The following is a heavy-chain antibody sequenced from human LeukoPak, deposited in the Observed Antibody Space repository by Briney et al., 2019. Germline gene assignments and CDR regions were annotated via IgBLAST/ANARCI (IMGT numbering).Heavy chain of an antibody. Sequence: SETLSLTCAVYGGSFSGYYWSWIRQPPGKGLEWIGSIYYSGSTYYNPSLKSRVTISVDTSKNQFSLKLSSVTAADTAVYYCARDFRWGQGTLVTVSS. V-gene: IGHV4-34*01. D-gene: IGHD3-3*01. J-gene: IGHJ4*02. CDR1: GGSFSGYY. CDR2: IYYSGST. CDR3: ARDFR.